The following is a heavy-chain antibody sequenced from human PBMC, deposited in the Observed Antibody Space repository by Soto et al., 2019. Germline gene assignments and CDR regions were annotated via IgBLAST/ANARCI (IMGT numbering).Heavy chain of an antibody. D-gene: IGHD6-19*01. V-gene: IGHV1-2*04. CDR1: GYTFTGYY. CDR3: ARDQGRGWYAFDI. Sequence: ASVKVSCKASGYTFTGYYMHWVRQAPGQGLEWMGWINPNSGGTNYAQKFQGWVTMTRDTSISTAYMELSRLRSDDTAVYYCARDQGRGWYAFDIWGQGTMVTVSS. CDR2: INPNSGGT. J-gene: IGHJ3*02.